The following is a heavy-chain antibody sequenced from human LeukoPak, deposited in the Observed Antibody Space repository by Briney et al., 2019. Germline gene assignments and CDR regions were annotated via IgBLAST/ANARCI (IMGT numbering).Heavy chain of an antibody. Sequence: GGSLRLSCAASGFTFSSYAMSWVRQAPGKGLEWVSAISGSGGSTYYADSVNGRFTISRDNSKNTLYLQMNSLRAEDTAVYYCAKDLGGCISTSCYFDYWSQGTLVTVSS. J-gene: IGHJ4*02. CDR3: AKDLGGCISTSCYFDY. CDR1: GFTFSSYA. D-gene: IGHD2-2*01. CDR2: ISGSGGST. V-gene: IGHV3-23*01.